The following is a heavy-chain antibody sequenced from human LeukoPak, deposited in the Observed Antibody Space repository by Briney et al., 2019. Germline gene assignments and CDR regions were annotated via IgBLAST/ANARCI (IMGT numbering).Heavy chain of an antibody. V-gene: IGHV5-51*01. D-gene: IGHD1-26*01. CDR2: IYPGDSDT. Sequence: GESLKISCKGFGYSFTSYWIGWVRQMPGKGLEWMGIIYPGDSDTRYSPSFEGQVTISADKSISTAYLQWSSLKASDTAMYYCARPGYSGSYFYYFDYCGQGTLVTVSS. J-gene: IGHJ4*02. CDR3: ARPGYSGSYFYYFDY. CDR1: GYSFTSYW.